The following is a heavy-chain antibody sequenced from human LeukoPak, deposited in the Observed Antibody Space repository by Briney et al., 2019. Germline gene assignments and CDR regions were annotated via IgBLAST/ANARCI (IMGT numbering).Heavy chain of an antibody. D-gene: IGHD6-19*01. CDR1: GYTFSGHY. CDR2: INPNSGGT. V-gene: IGHV1-2*02. Sequence: ASVTVSCKASGYTFSGHYMHWVRQAPGHGLEWMGWINPNSGGTNYAQKFQGRVTMTRDTSISTAYMELSRLRSDDTAVYSCARDGPVAGTNDYWGQGTLVTVSS. CDR3: ARDGPVAGTNDY. J-gene: IGHJ4*02.